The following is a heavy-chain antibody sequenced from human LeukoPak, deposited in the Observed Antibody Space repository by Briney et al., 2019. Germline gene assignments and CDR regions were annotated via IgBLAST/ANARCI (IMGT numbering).Heavy chain of an antibody. CDR3: ARDNYYSTDY. CDR1: GFTVSGTY. CDR2: ISYDGSNK. Sequence: GGSLRLSCAASGFTVSGTYMSWVRQAPGKGLEWVAVISYDGSNKYYADSVKGRFTISRDNSKNTLYLQMNSLRAEDTAVYYCARDNYYSTDYWGQGTLVTVSS. V-gene: IGHV3-30*03. J-gene: IGHJ4*02. D-gene: IGHD3-10*01.